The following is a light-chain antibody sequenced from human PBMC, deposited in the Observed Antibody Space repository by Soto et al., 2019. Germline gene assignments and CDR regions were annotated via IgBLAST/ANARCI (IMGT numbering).Light chain of an antibody. CDR2: EDD. Sequence: QAVVTQTPSVSAAPGQKVTISCSGSNSNIGNNYVSWYQQLPGTAPKLLIYEDDKRPSGIPDRFSGSKSGTSSTLAITGLQTGDEADYYCGTWDGSPNTVVFGGGTKLTVL. V-gene: IGLV1-51*01. CDR1: NSNIGNNY. J-gene: IGLJ3*02. CDR3: GTWDGSPNTVV.